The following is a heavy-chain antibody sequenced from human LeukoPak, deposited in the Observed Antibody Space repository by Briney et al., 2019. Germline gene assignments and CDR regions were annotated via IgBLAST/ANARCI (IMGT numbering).Heavy chain of an antibody. CDR3: AKDYSYGDYVEDYFDY. Sequence: PGGSLRLSCAAAGFTFDDYAMHWVRQAPGKGLEWVSGISWNGGSIGYADSVKGRFTISRDNAKNSLYLQMNSLRAEDTALYYCAKDYSYGDYVEDYFDYWGQGTLVTVSS. CDR1: GFTFDDYA. V-gene: IGHV3-9*01. J-gene: IGHJ4*02. D-gene: IGHD4-17*01. CDR2: ISWNGGSI.